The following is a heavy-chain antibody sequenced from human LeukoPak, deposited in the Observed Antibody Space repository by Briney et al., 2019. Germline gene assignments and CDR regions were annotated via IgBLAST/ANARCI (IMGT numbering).Heavy chain of an antibody. Sequence: SETLSLTCTVSGGSISSYYWSWIRQPPGKGLEWIGYIYYSGSTNYNPSLKSRVTISVDTSKNQFSLKLSSVTAADTAVYYCARITGTTSPYYYYYMDVWGEGTTVTVSS. D-gene: IGHD1-7*01. CDR2: IYYSGST. V-gene: IGHV4-59*01. CDR3: ARITGTTSPYYYYYMDV. CDR1: GGSISSYY. J-gene: IGHJ6*03.